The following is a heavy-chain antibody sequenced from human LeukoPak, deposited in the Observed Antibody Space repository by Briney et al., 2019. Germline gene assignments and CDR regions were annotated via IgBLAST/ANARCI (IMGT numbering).Heavy chain of an antibody. V-gene: IGHV3-49*03. Sequence: GGSLRLSCAASGFTFSGYWMSWLRQAPGKGLEWIGFISGGTTEYAASVKGRFTISRDDSTSIAYLQMNSLTTEDTAVYYCSRGSGWLSVYWGQGTLVTVSS. J-gene: IGHJ4*02. CDR3: SRGSGWLSVY. D-gene: IGHD6-19*01. CDR1: GFTFSGYW. CDR2: ISGGTT.